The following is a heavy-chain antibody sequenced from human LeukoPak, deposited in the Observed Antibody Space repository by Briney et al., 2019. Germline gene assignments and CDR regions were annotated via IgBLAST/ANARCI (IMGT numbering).Heavy chain of an antibody. CDR1: GYTFTSYD. Sequence: ASVKVSCKASGYTFTSYDINWVRQATGQGLEWMGWMNPNSGNTGYAQKFQGRVTITRNTSISTAYMELSSLRSEDTAVYYCARDYRPSWVDYWGQGTLVTVSS. CDR3: ARDYRPSWVDY. D-gene: IGHD3-16*02. V-gene: IGHV1-8*03. CDR2: MNPNSGNT. J-gene: IGHJ4*02.